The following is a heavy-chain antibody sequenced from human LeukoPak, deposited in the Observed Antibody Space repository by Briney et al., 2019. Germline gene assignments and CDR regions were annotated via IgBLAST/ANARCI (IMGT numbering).Heavy chain of an antibody. D-gene: IGHD3-9*01. CDR2: IYYSGST. V-gene: IGHV4-59*01. CDR1: VHSISIYY. J-gene: IGHJ4*02. CDR3: ARVHAYYDILTGYYNDLSQAYYFDY. Sequence: KPSETLSLTSTVSVHSISIYYGSWIRHPPRKGLEWIGYIYYSGSTTYNTSLKTRVTIPLDTSKNQFSLKLSSVTAADTAVYYCARVHAYYDILTGYYNDLSQAYYFDYWGQGSLVTASS.